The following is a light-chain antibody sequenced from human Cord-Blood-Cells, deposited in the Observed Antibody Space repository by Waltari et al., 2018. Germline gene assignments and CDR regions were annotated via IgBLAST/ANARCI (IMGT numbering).Light chain of an antibody. CDR3: QQYYSTPT. J-gene: IGKJ1*01. CDR2: WAS. V-gene: IGKV4-1*01. Sequence: DIVLTQSPDSLALSLGGRATFNCKSSQSVLYSTNNKNYLAWYQQKPGQPPKLLIYWASTRESGVPDRVSGSGSGTDFTLTISSLQAEDVAVYYCQQYYSTPTFGQVTKVEIK. CDR1: QSVLYSTNNKNY.